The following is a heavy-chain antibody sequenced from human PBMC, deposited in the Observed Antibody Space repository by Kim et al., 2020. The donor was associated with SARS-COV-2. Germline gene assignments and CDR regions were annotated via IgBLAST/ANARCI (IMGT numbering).Heavy chain of an antibody. CDR3: AKIRHGELADYNYGMDV. J-gene: IGHJ6*02. CDR2: IAYDGSNK. V-gene: IGHV3-30*18. CDR1: GFTFSSYG. Sequence: GGSLRLSCAASGFTFSSYGMHWVRQAPGKGLEWVAVIAYDGSNKYYADSVKGRFTSSRDNSKNTLYLQMNSLRAEDTAVYYCAKIRHGELADYNYGMDVWAQGPTVTVSS. D-gene: IGHD4-17*01.